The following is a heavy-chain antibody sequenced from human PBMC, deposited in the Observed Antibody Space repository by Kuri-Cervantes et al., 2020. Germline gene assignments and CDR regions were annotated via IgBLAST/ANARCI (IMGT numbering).Heavy chain of an antibody. CDR3: ARGGYGDYNNYYYYMDV. CDR2: ISSSSSYI. V-gene: IGHV3-21*05. CDR1: GFTFSSYS. Sequence: GGSLRLSCAASGFTFSSYSMNWVRQAPGKGLEWVSYISSSSSYIYYADSVKGRFTISRDNAKNSLYLQMNSLRAEDTAVYYCARGGYGDYNNYYYYMDVWGKGTTVTVSS. J-gene: IGHJ6*03. D-gene: IGHD4-17*01.